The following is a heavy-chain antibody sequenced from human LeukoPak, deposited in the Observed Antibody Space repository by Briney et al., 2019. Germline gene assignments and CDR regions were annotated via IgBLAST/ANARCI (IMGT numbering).Heavy chain of an antibody. V-gene: IGHV3-33*01. J-gene: IGHJ4*02. D-gene: IGHD3-9*01. CDR1: GFIFSNYG. Sequence: GGSLRLSCAASGFIFSNYGMHWVRQAPGKGLEWVAVIWYDGSNRYYADSVKGRFTISRDNSENMLYLQMNSLRAEDTAVYYCVRAGALVIREYYFDYWGQGTLVTVSS. CDR3: VRAGALVIREYYFDY. CDR2: IWYDGSNR.